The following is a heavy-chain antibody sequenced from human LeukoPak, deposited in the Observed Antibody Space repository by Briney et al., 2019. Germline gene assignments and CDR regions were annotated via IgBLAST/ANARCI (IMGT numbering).Heavy chain of an antibody. J-gene: IGHJ6*02. V-gene: IGHV1-8*01. D-gene: IGHD6-13*01. CDR3: ARQGSSWYGYYYGMDV. Sequence: WASVKVSCKASGYTFTSYDINWVRQAPGHGPEWLGWMNPNSGNSGYAQKFQGRVTMTRDTSISTAYMELSSLRSEDTAVYYCARQGSSWYGYYYGMDVWGQGTTVTVSS. CDR1: GYTFTSYD. CDR2: MNPNSGNS.